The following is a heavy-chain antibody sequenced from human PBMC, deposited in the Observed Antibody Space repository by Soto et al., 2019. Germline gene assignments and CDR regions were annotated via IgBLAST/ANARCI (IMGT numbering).Heavy chain of an antibody. CDR2: ISAYNGNT. CDR3: ARVEAVAGQGGIDY. V-gene: IGHV1-18*01. J-gene: IGHJ4*02. Sequence: ASVKVSFKASGYSFTSYGISWVRQAPGQGLEWMGWISAYNGNTNYAQKLQGRVTMTTDTSTSTAYMELRSLRSDDTAVYYCARVEAVAGQGGIDYWGQGTLVTVSS. CDR1: GYSFTSYG. D-gene: IGHD6-19*01.